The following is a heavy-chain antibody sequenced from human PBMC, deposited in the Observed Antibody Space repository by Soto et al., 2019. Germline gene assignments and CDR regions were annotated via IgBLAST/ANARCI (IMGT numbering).Heavy chain of an antibody. CDR2: ISGSGGST. D-gene: IGHD5-12*01. J-gene: IGHJ4*02. V-gene: IGHV3-23*01. CDR1: GLTFRAFS. Sequence: EVQLLESGGGLVQPGGSLRLSCAASGLTFRAFSMSWVRQPPGKGLEWVSGISGSGGSTYYADSMKGRFTISRDSSSNTLYLQMSSLRAEDTAVYYCAKSRGDSWYLYYYDYWGQGTLVTVSS. CDR3: AKSRGDSWYLYYYDY.